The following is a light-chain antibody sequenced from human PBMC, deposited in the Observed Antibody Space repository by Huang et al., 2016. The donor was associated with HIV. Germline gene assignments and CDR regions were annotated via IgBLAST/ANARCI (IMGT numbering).Light chain of an antibody. CDR1: QNIETY. CDR3: QQSYSTPLT. CDR2: AAS. J-gene: IGKJ4*01. Sequence: DIQMTQSPSSLSASVGDRVTITCRASQNIETYLNWYQQKPGKSPKLLIVAASILQSGVPSRFSGRGSGTDFTLTISSLQPEDFATFYCQQSYSTPLTFGGGTKVEI. V-gene: IGKV1-39*01.